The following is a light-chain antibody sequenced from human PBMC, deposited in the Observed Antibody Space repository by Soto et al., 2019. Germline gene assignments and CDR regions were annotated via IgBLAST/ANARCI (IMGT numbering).Light chain of an antibody. CDR2: GAS. J-gene: IGKJ2*01. V-gene: IGKV3-20*01. Sequence: EIVLTQSPGTLSLSPGERATLSCRASQSVSSSYLAWYQQKPGQAPRLLIYGASSRAAGIPDRFSGSGSGTDFTLTISRLEPEDFAVYSGQQYGSSPMYTFGQGTKLEIK. CDR3: QQYGSSPMYT. CDR1: QSVSSSY.